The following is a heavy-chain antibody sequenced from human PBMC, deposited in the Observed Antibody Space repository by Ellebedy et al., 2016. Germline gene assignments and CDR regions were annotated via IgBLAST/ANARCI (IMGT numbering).Heavy chain of an antibody. J-gene: IGHJ5*02. CDR3: VRGANFGVIIIDNWFNP. CDR2: INPRRGST. V-gene: IGHV1-46*01. CDR1: GYTFTSYS. D-gene: IGHD3-3*01. Sequence: ASVKVSXXASGYTFTSYSLHWVRQAPGQGLEWMGIINPRRGSTNCAQEFQGRVAMTTDTSTSIVYLELSSLRSEDTAVYYCVRGANFGVIIIDNWFNPWGQGTLVTVSS.